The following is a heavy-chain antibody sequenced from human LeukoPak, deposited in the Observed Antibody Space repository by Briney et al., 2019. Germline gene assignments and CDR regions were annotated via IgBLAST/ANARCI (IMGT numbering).Heavy chain of an antibody. J-gene: IGHJ4*02. CDR3: AKDRANWAIDD. D-gene: IGHD3-16*01. V-gene: IGHV3-48*04. CDR1: GFTFSSHA. Sequence: GGSLRLSCVASGFTFSSHAMNWVRQAPGKGLEWISYIGGDGIAFYADSVKGRFTASKDDARKSMYLQMNSLRVEDTAVYYCAKDRANWAIDDWGQGTQVTVSS. CDR2: IGGDGIA.